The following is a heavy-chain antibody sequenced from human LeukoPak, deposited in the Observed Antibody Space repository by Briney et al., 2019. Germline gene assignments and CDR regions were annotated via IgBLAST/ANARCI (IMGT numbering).Heavy chain of an antibody. D-gene: IGHD3-10*01. V-gene: IGHV3-33*01. CDR3: ARDVGELWFGELLFLDY. Sequence: GGSLRLSCAASGFTFSSYGMHWVRQAPGKGLGWVAVIWYDGSNKYYADSVKGRFTISRDNSKNTLYLQMNSLRAEDTAVYYCARDVGELWFGELLFLDYWGQGTLVTVSS. J-gene: IGHJ4*02. CDR2: IWYDGSNK. CDR1: GFTFSSYG.